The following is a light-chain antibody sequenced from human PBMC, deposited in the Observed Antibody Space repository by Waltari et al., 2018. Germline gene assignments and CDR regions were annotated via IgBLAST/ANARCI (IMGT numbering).Light chain of an antibody. CDR2: EVS. CDR1: SSAVSVYHS. J-gene: IGLJ1*01. Sequence: QSALTQPPSASGSPGQSVTNPCTGTSSAVSVYHSVSWYRHHSGKAPKLMLYEVSKRPSVVPDRFSGSKSDNTASLTVSGLQAEDEADYCCSSYAGSIYVFGTGTKVTVL. V-gene: IGLV2-8*01. CDR3: SSYAGSIYV.